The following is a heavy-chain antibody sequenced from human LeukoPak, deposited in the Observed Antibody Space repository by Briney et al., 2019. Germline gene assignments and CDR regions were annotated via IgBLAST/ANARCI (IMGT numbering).Heavy chain of an antibody. Sequence: GGSLRLSCAASGFTFSNYWMTWVRQAPGKGLEWVANIKEDGSEKYYVDSVKGRFTISRDNAKKSLYLEMNSLRAEDTAVYYCARGPMITLGGVIAPFDYWGQGPLVTVSS. V-gene: IGHV3-7*01. D-gene: IGHD3-16*02. CDR2: IKEDGSEK. J-gene: IGHJ4*02. CDR1: GFTFSNYW. CDR3: ARGPMITLGGVIAPFDY.